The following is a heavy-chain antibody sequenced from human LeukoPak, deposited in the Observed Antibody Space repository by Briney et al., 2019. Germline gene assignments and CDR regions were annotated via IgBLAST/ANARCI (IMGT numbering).Heavy chain of an antibody. Sequence: GESLKISCKGSGYSFTTYWIGWVRQMPGKGLEWMGIIYPDDPDTRYSPSFQGQVTVSADKSISIAYLQWSSLKASDTAMYYCVRRGAAAAYDYWGQGTLVTVSS. D-gene: IGHD6-13*01. CDR2: IYPDDPDT. CDR1: GYSFTTYW. J-gene: IGHJ4*02. CDR3: VRRGAAAAYDY. V-gene: IGHV5-51*01.